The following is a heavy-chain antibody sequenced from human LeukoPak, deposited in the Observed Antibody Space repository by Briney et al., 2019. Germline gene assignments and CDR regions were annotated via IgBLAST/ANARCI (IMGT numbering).Heavy chain of an antibody. J-gene: IGHJ5*02. CDR1: GGSFSGYY. Sequence: SETLSLTCAVYGGSFSGYYWSWIRQPPGKGLEWIGEIDHSGSTNYNPSLKSRVTISVDTSKNQFSLKLSSVTAADTAVYYCARGSSSFDPWGQGTLVTVSS. D-gene: IGHD6-19*01. CDR2: IDHSGST. V-gene: IGHV4-34*01. CDR3: ARGSSSFDP.